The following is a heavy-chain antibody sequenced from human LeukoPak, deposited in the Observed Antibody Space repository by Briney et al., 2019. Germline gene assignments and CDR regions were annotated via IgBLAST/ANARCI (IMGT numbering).Heavy chain of an antibody. D-gene: IGHD6-6*01. J-gene: IGHJ3*01. CDR2: IDGGGGDT. CDR3: VRTAYSSSSRGAFDV. Sequence: GGSLRLSCAASGFTFKNYGMSWVRQVPGQGLEWVSAIDGGGGDTYHADSVKGRFTISRDNSKNTLGLQMNSPRVEDTAVYYCVRTAYSSSSRGAFDVWGQGTMVTVSS. V-gene: IGHV3-23*01. CDR1: GFTFKNYG.